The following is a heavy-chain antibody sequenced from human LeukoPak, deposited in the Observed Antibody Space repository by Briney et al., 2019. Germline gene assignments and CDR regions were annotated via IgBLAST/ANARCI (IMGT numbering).Heavy chain of an antibody. J-gene: IGHJ3*02. D-gene: IGHD6-19*01. Sequence: GGSLRLSCAASGFTFSSYAMHWVRQAPGKGLEWVAVISYDGSNKYCADSVKGRFTISRDNSKNTLYLQMNSLRAEDTAVYYCAREGEWLVQGAFDIWGQGTMVTVSS. CDR2: ISYDGSNK. V-gene: IGHV3-30*04. CDR3: AREGEWLVQGAFDI. CDR1: GFTFSSYA.